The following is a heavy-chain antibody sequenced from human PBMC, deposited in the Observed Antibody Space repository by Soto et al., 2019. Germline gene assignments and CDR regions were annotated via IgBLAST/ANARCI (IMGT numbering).Heavy chain of an antibody. V-gene: IGHV3-33*01. CDR3: ARDSGSYYFDY. CDR1: GFTFSSYG. J-gene: IGHJ4*02. CDR2: IWYDGSNK. D-gene: IGHD1-26*01. Sequence: GGSLRLSCAASGFTFSSYGMHWVRQAPGKGLEWVAVIWYDGSNKYYADSVKGRFTISRDNSKNTLYLQMNSLRAEDTAVYYCARDSGSYYFDYWGQGTLVTVSS.